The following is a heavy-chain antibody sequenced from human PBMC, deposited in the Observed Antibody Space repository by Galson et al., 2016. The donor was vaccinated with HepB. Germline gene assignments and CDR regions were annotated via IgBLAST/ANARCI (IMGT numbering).Heavy chain of an antibody. D-gene: IGHD3-22*01. J-gene: IGHJ4*02. CDR3: ARKYYYDSSGHEEGTFDY. CDR2: INVGHAYT. V-gene: IGHV1-3*01. CDR1: GYTFSSYA. Sequence: SVKVSCKASGYTFSSYAMHWVRQAPGQRLEWKGWINVGHAYTKYSQKFQGRVTITRDPSASTAYMELSSLRSEDTAVYYCARKYYYDSSGHEEGTFDYWGQGTLVTGSS.